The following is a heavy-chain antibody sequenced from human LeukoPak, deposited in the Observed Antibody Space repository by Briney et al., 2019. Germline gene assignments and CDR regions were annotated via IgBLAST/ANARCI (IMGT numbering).Heavy chain of an antibody. V-gene: IGHV1-2*02. CDR1: GYTFSDYY. CDR2: INPKSGST. D-gene: IGHD4-17*01. Sequence: GASVKVSCKASGYTFSDYYMHWGRQAPGQGVEWMGWINPKSGSTNYAEKFQGRVTMTRDTSISTGYMELSGLRSDDTAVYYCARSFTVTTAYFDYWGQGTLVTVSS. CDR3: ARSFTVTTAYFDY. J-gene: IGHJ4*02.